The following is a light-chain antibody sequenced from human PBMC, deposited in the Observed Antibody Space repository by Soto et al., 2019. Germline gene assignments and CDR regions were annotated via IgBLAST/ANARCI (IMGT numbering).Light chain of an antibody. CDR2: EDN. J-gene: IGLJ1*01. Sequence: QSVLTQPASVSGSPGQSITISCTRTSSDVGTYNLVSWYQQHPGKAPKLLISEDNKRPSGISNRFSGSKSGNTASLSISGLQAEDEADYYCCSYATINTFVFGTGTKVTVL. CDR3: CSYATINTFV. V-gene: IGLV2-23*02. CDR1: SSDVGTYNL.